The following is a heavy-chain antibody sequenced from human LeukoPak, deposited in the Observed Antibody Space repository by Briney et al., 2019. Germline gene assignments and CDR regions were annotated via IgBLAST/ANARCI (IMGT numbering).Heavy chain of an antibody. J-gene: IGHJ4*02. CDR3: AKDHARDYVWGCYRYTFAYYFDY. CDR1: GFTFSSYE. V-gene: IGHV3-48*03. Sequence: GGSLRLSCAASGFTFSSYEMNWVRQAPGKGLEWISYISASGTITHYADSVEGRFTISRDNSKNTLYLQMNSLRAEDTAVYYCAKDHARDYVWGCYRYTFAYYFDYWGQGTLVTVSS. D-gene: IGHD3-16*02. CDR2: ISASGTIT.